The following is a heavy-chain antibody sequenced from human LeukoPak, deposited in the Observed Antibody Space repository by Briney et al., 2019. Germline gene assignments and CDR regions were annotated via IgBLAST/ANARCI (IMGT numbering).Heavy chain of an antibody. D-gene: IGHD6-6*01. CDR3: ARGSIAARPLDY. CDR2: IYSGGST. Sequence: GGSLRLSCAASRFTVSSNYMSWVRQAPGKGLEWVSVIYSGGSTYYADSVKGRFTISRDNSKNTLYLQMNSLRAEDTAVYYCARGSIAARPLDYWGQGTLVTVSS. CDR1: RFTVSSNY. V-gene: IGHV3-66*01. J-gene: IGHJ4*02.